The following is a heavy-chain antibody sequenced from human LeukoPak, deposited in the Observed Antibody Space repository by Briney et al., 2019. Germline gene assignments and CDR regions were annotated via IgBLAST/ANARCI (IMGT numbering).Heavy chain of an antibody. Sequence: PSETLSLTCTVSGGSISSGDYYWSWIRQPPGKGLEWIGYIYYSGSTYYNPSLKSRVTISVDTSKNQFSLKLSSVTAADTAVNYCARDLEMATIKGNPFRAPVVTAGGTFGYWGQGTLVTVSS. CDR3: ARDLEMATIKGNPFRAPVVTAGGTFGY. CDR2: IYYSGST. D-gene: IGHD5-24*01. J-gene: IGHJ4*02. V-gene: IGHV4-30-4*01. CDR1: GGSISSGDYY.